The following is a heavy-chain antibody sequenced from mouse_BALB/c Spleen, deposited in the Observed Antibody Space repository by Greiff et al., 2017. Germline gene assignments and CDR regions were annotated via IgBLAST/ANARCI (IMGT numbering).Heavy chain of an antibody. Sequence: QVQLQQSGAELMKPGASVKISCKATGYTFSSYWIEWVKQRPGHGLEWIGEILPGSGSTNYNEKFKGKATFTADTSSNTAYMQLSSLTSEDSAVYYCARNRGDAWFAYWGQGTLVTVSA. CDR1: GYTFSSYW. CDR2: ILPGSGST. J-gene: IGHJ3*01. V-gene: IGHV1-9*01. CDR3: ARNRGDAWFAY. D-gene: IGHD3-3*01.